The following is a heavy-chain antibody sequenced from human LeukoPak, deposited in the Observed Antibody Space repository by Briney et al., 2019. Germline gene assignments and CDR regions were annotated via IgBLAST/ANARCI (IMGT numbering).Heavy chain of an antibody. CDR2: ISSSSTI. D-gene: IGHD3-22*01. Sequence: PGGSLRLSCAASRFTFSSHSTNWVRQAPGKGLEWVSYISSSSTIYYADSVKGRFTISRDNAKNSLYLQMNSLRAEDTAVYYCARGAYYYEDWGQGTLVTVSS. J-gene: IGHJ4*02. V-gene: IGHV3-48*01. CDR1: RFTFSSHS. CDR3: ARGAYYYED.